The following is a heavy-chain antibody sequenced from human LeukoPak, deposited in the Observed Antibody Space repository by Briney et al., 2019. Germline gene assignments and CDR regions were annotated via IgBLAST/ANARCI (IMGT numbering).Heavy chain of an antibody. CDR2: ISGSGDST. V-gene: IGHV3-23*01. D-gene: IGHD3-3*01. J-gene: IGHJ4*02. CDR3: AKEVLRFLEWSCQFDY. CDR1: GFTFSSYA. Sequence: GSLRLSCAASGFTFSSYAMSWVRQAPGKGLEWVSAISGSGDSTYYADSVKGRFTISRDNSKNTLYLQMNSLRAEDTAVYYCAKEVLRFLEWSCQFDYWGQGTLVTVSS.